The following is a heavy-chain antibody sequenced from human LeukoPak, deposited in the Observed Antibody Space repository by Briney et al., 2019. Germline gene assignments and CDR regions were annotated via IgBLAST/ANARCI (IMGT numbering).Heavy chain of an antibody. CDR3: ARMYYDFWSGYSGYYFDY. J-gene: IGHJ4*02. CDR2: ISSSSYI. Sequence: GGSLRLSCAASGFTFSSYSMNWVRQAPGKGLEWVSSISSSSYIYYADSVKGRFTISRDNAKNSLYLQMNSLRAEDTAVYYCARMYYDFWSGYSGYYFDYWGQGTLVTVSS. V-gene: IGHV3-21*01. CDR1: GFTFSSYS. D-gene: IGHD3-3*01.